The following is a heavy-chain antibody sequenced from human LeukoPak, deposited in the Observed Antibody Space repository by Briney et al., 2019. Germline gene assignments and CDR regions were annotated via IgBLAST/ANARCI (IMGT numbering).Heavy chain of an antibody. V-gene: IGHV3-53*01. Sequence: GGSLRLSCAAYGFTVSSNYMSWVRQAPGKGLEWVSVIYSGGSTYYADSVKGRFTISRDNSKNTLYLQMNSLRAEDTAVYYCARGHSGGWSFDYWGQGTLVTVSS. CDR1: GFTVSSNY. J-gene: IGHJ4*02. CDR2: IYSGGST. CDR3: ARGHSGGWSFDY. D-gene: IGHD6-19*01.